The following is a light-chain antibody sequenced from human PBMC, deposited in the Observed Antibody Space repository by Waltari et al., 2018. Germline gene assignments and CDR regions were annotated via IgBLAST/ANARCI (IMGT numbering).Light chain of an antibody. CDR3: QQCNSYLLT. Sequence: DIQMTQSPSTLSASVGDRVTTTCPASQRIGSSLSWYQQKLGKAPKVVIYEASRLESGVPSRFSGSGSGTEFTLTISSLQPDDFATYYCQQCNSYLLTFGGGTKVEIK. CDR2: EAS. V-gene: IGKV1-5*03. J-gene: IGKJ4*01. CDR1: QRIGSS.